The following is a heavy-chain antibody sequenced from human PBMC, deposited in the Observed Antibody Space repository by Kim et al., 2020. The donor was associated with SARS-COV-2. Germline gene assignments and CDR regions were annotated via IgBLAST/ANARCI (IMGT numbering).Heavy chain of an antibody. CDR1: GFTFDDYT. CDR3: AKDNGPAPLQLWSFDY. D-gene: IGHD5-18*01. CDR2: ISWDGGST. J-gene: IGHJ4*02. Sequence: GGSLRLSCAASGFTFDDYTMHWVRQAPGKGLEWVSLISWDGGSTYYADSVKGRFTISRDNSKNSLYLQMNSLRTEDTALYYCAKDNGPAPLQLWSFDYWGQGTLVTVSS. V-gene: IGHV3-43*01.